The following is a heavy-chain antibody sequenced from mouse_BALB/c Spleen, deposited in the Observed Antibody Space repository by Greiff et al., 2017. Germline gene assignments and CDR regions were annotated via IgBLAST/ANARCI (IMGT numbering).Heavy chain of an antibody. CDR3: ARDYCGSSYGWFAY. V-gene: IGHV2-9*02. J-gene: IGHJ3*01. D-gene: IGHD1-1*01. Sequence: QVQLKQSGPGLVAPSQSLSITCTVSGFSLNSYGVHWVRQPPGKGLEWMGVIWAGGSTNYNSALMSRLSISKDNYKSQVFLTMNSLQTDDTAMYYCARDYCGSSYGWFAYWGQGTLVTVSA. CDR2: IWAGGST. CDR1: GFSLNSYG.